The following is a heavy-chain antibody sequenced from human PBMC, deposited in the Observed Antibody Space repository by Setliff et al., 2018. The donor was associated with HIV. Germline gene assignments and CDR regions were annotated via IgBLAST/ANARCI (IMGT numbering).Heavy chain of an antibody. Sequence: SETLSLTCSVSGASIGSHYWSWIRQPPGKGLEWIGSISNSGITYYSPPLKSRITIALDTSKNQFSLKLMSVSPADAAVYFCTRVFPHPYGNSWFDPWGQGTPVTVSS. CDR1: GASIGSHY. CDR2: ISNSGIT. V-gene: IGHV4-59*11. D-gene: IGHD3-10*01. CDR3: TRVFPHPYGNSWFDP. J-gene: IGHJ5*02.